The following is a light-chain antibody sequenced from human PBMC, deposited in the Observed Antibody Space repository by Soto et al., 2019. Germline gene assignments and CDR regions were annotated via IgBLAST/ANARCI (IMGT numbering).Light chain of an antibody. V-gene: IGKV3-20*01. J-gene: IGKJ2*01. CDR1: QSVSSSY. CDR3: QQYGSSLYT. Sequence: EIELTQSPRTLSLSPGERATLSCRASQSVSSSYLAWYQQKPGEAPRLLIYGAFSRATGITDRFSGSGSGTDFTLTISRLEPEDFAVYYCQQYGSSLYTFGQGTKLEIK. CDR2: GAF.